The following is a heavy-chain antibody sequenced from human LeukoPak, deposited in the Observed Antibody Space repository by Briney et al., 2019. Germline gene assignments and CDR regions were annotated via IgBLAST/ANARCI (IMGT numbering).Heavy chain of an antibody. CDR3: ARENYGGNSGNY. CDR2: IYTSGST. CDR1: GGSISSGSYY. D-gene: IGHD4-23*01. J-gene: IGHJ4*02. V-gene: IGHV4-61*02. Sequence: PSETLSLTCTVSGGSISSGSYYWSWIRQPAGKGLEWIGRIYTSGSTNYNPSLKSRVTISVDTSKNQFSLKLSSVTAADTAVYYCARENYGGNSGNYWGQGTLVTVSS.